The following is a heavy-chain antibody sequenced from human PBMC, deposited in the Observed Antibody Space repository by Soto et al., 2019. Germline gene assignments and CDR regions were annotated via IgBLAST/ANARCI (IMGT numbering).Heavy chain of an antibody. CDR1: GGSINTDSW. CDR3: ASREEARPF. J-gene: IGHJ4*02. V-gene: IGHV4-4*02. CDR2: IHRSRGT. D-gene: IGHD6-6*01. Sequence: QVQLQESGPGLVSPLGTLSLTCAVSGGSINTDSWWTWVRQPPGKGLEWIGEIHRSRGTNYNSSLKSRVTISIDRSTNHFSLRLYSVTAADTAVYYCASREEARPFWGQGTLVTASS.